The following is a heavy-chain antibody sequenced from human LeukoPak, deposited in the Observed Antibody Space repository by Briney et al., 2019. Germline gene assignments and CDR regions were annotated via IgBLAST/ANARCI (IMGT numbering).Heavy chain of an antibody. CDR3: ARDPSNDYGDSVYFDY. J-gene: IGHJ4*02. D-gene: IGHD4-17*01. Sequence: GGSLRLSCAASGFTFSSYGMHWVRQAPGKGLEWVAVISYDGSNKYYADSVKGRFTISRDNSKNTLYLQRNSLRAEDTAVYYCARDPSNDYGDSVYFDYWGQGTLVTVSS. CDR2: ISYDGSNK. CDR1: GFTFSSYG. V-gene: IGHV3-30*03.